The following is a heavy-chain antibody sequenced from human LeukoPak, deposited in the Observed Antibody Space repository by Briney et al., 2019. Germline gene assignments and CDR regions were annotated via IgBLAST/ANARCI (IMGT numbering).Heavy chain of an antibody. Sequence: PSETLSLTCSVSGGSFSSYFWSWVRQPAGKGLEWIGRIYPSGNTNYNPSLKSRVTISVDTSRNQFSLRLSSVTAADTAVYYCARVTGYMTEDFFDYWGQGTLVTVSS. CDR3: ARVTGYMTEDFFDY. V-gene: IGHV4-4*07. CDR1: GGSFSSYF. D-gene: IGHD6-13*01. J-gene: IGHJ4*02. CDR2: IYPSGNT.